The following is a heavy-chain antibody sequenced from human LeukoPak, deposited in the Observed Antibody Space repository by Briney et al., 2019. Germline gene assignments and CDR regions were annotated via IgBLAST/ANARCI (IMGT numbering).Heavy chain of an antibody. V-gene: IGHV3-30*02. CDR3: AKDGRGSGYFPDY. J-gene: IGHJ4*02. CDR2: IRFNGTTK. Sequence: PGGSLRLSCVASGVNFINYGMHWVRQAPGKGLEWVAFIRFNGTTKVYGDSVEGRFTISRDNSKNTLYLQMNRLRPEDSAVHYCAKDGRGSGYFPDYWGQGTLVTVSS. D-gene: IGHD3-22*01. CDR1: GVNFINYG.